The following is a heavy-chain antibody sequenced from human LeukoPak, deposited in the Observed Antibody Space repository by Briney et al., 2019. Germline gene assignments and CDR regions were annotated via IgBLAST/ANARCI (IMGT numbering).Heavy chain of an antibody. CDR2: IKSNTNGGTT. D-gene: IGHD7-27*01. V-gene: IGHV3-15*07. CDR1: GFSFSSAW. Sequence: GGSLRLSCAGSGFSFSSAWMNWVRQAPGKGLERVGLIKSNTNGGTTAYAAPVKGRFTISRDDSKNTLYLQMDSLKTEDTGVYYCTTEYWGSNYWGQGTLVTVSS. J-gene: IGHJ4*02. CDR3: TTEYWGSNY.